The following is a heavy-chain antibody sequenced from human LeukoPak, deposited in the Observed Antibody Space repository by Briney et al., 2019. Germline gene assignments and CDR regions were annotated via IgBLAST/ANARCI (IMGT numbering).Heavy chain of an antibody. V-gene: IGHV3-48*03. J-gene: IGHJ6*04. CDR3: AELGITMIGGV. Sequence: PGGSLRHSCAASGFNFSSYEMNWVRQAPGKGLEWVSYISSSGSTIYYADSVKGRFTISRDNAKNSLYLQMNSLRAEDTAVYYCAELGITMIGGVWGKGTTVTISS. D-gene: IGHD3-10*02. CDR2: ISSSGSTI. CDR1: GFNFSSYE.